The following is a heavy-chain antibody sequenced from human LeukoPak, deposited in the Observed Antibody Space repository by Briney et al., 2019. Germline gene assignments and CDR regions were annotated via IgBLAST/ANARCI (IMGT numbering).Heavy chain of an antibody. Sequence: SETLSLTCTVSGGAISISSYYGGWVRQPPRKGLEWIGSIYYSGSTYYHPSLKRRVTISVETSKNQYSLKLSSVTAADTAVYYCARVRVYVLDYWGQGTLVTVSS. V-gene: IGHV4-39*07. CDR2: IYYSGST. J-gene: IGHJ4*02. CDR1: GGAISISSYY. D-gene: IGHD2-8*01. CDR3: ARVRVYVLDY.